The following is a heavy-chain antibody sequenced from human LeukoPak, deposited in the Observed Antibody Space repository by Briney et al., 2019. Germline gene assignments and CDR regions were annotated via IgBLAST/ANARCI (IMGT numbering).Heavy chain of an antibody. CDR3: ARVPRSYYYYYYMDV. CDR1: GDSISVYH. CDR2: ICYSGSS. Sequence: SETLSLTCNLSGDSISVYHWSWIRQPPGKGLECLGYICYSGSSNYNPSLQSRVTISADTSKNQFSLKLSSVTAADTAVYYCARVPRSYYYYYYMDVWGKGTTVTVSS. V-gene: IGHV4-59*01. J-gene: IGHJ6*03.